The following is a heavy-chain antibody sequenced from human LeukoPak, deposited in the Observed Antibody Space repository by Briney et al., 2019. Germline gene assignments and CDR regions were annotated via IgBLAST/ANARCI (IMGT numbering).Heavy chain of an antibody. J-gene: IGHJ3*02. D-gene: IGHD6-13*01. V-gene: IGHV5-51*01. Sequence: GESLKISCKGSGYSFTSYWIGWVRQMPGKGLEWMGIIYPGDSDTRYSPSFQGQVTISADKSISTAYLQWSSLKASDTAMYYCARGHRAAAGRDDAFDIWGQGTMVTVSS. CDR1: GYSFTSYW. CDR3: ARGHRAAAGRDDAFDI. CDR2: IYPGDSDT.